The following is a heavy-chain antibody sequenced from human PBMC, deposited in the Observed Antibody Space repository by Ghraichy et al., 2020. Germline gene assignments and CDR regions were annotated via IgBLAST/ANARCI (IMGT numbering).Heavy chain of an antibody. CDR2: IDWNGGST. J-gene: IGHJ4*02. CDR3: AKIRYYDILTGYQDY. D-gene: IGHD3-9*01. Sequence: GGSLRLSCAASGFTFDDYGMSWVRQAPGKGLEWVSGIDWNGGSTGYADSVKGRFTISRDNAKNSLYLQMNSPRAEDTALYYCAKIRYYDILTGYQDYLGQGTLVTVSS. CDR1: GFTFDDYG. V-gene: IGHV3-20*04.